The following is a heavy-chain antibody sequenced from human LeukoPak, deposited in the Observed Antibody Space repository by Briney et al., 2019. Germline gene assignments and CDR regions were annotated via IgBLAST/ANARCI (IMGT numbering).Heavy chain of an antibody. Sequence: SETLSLTCSVSGGSISSRYYWGWIRQSPGKGLEWIGGLYYTGSTYYNPSLKSRITISVDTSKNQFSLKLTSVTAADTAVYYCASVYSLYDKWGQGILVIVSS. CDR2: LYYTGST. CDR3: ASVYSLYDK. D-gene: IGHD6-13*01. J-gene: IGHJ4*02. V-gene: IGHV4-39*01. CDR1: GGSISSRYY.